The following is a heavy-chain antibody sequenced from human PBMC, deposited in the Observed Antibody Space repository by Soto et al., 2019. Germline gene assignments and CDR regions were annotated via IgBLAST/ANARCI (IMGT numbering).Heavy chain of an antibody. V-gene: IGHV5-51*01. D-gene: IGHD6-19*01. CDR1: GYSFTSYW. CDR2: IYPGDSDT. CDR3: ARHEWAELQWLVRGMDV. J-gene: IGHJ6*02. Sequence: GESLKISCKGSGYSFTSYWIGWVRQMPGKGLEWMGIIYPGDSDTRYSPSFQGQVTISADKSISTAYQQWGSLKASDTAMYYCARHEWAELQWLVRGMDVWGQGTTVTVSS.